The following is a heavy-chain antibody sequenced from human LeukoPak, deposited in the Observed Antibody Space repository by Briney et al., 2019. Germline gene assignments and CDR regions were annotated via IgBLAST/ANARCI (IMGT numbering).Heavy chain of an antibody. V-gene: IGHV1-18*01. CDR2: ISAYNGNT. CDR1: GYTFTSYG. Sequence: ASEKVSCKASGYTFTSYGISWVRQAPGQGLEWMGWISAYNGNTNYAQKLQGRVTMTTDTSTSTAYMELRSLRSDDTAVYYCARYDHYYDSSGYSTYYGMDVWGQGTTVTVSS. J-gene: IGHJ6*02. CDR3: ARYDHYYDSSGYSTYYGMDV. D-gene: IGHD3-22*01.